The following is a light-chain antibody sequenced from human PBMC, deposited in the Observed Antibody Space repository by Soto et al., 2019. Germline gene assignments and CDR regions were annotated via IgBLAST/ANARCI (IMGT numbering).Light chain of an antibody. CDR3: QSYDSSLSALYV. J-gene: IGLJ1*01. CDR2: GNS. Sequence: QSVLTQPPSVSGVPGQRVTISCTGSSSNIGAGYDVHWYQQLPGTAPKLLIYGNSNRPSGVPDRLSGSKSGTSASLAITGLQAEDEADYYCQSYDSSLSALYVFGTRTKVTVL. V-gene: IGLV1-40*01. CDR1: SSNIGAGYD.